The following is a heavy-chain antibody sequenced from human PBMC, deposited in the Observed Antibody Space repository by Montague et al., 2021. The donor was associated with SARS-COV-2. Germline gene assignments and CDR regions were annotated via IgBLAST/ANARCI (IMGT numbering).Heavy chain of an antibody. CDR1: GGSFTNFF. J-gene: IGHJ4*02. D-gene: IGHD3-10*01. CDR2: IHPSGST. Sequence: SETLSLTCTVSGGSFTNFFWNWIRQPPGKGLEWLGYIHPSGSTNYSPSLKSRVTISVDTSKSQFSPKLGSVTAADTAVYYCATTPGRFGEFHFDYWGQGTLATVSS. V-gene: IGHV4-59*01. CDR3: ATTPGRFGEFHFDY.